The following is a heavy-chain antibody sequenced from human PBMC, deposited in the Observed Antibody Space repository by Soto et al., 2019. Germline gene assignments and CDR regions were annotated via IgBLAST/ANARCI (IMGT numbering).Heavy chain of an antibody. CDR1: GYTFTGYY. CDR2: INPNSGGT. V-gene: IGHV1-2*04. CDR3: ARDSSSWYLDY. Sequence: ASVKVSCKASGYTFTGYYMHWVQQAPGQGLEWMGWINPNSGGTNYAQKFQGWVTMTRDTSISTAYMELSRLRSDDTAVYYCARDSSSWYLDYWGQGTLVTVSS. D-gene: IGHD6-13*01. J-gene: IGHJ4*02.